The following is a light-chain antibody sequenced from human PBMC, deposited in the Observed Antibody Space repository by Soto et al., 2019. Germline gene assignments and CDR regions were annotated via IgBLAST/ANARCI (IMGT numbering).Light chain of an antibody. CDR1: QTISTY. CDR3: QHSYSTPRT. V-gene: IGKV1-39*01. J-gene: IGKJ4*01. CDR2: DAS. Sequence: DIQMTQSPSSLSAPLGDSVTITCRASQTISTYLNWYQQRPGKAPKLLIYDASRLKNEVPSRFSGSGSGTDFTLTITSLQPEDFATYYCQHSYSTPRTFGGGTRVESK.